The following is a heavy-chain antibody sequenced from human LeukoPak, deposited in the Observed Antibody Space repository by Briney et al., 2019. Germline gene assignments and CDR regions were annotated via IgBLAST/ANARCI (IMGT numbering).Heavy chain of an antibody. CDR1: GYTFTSYG. J-gene: IGHJ4*02. CDR3: AREWLLPNLYYFDY. D-gene: IGHD3-22*01. CDR2: ISAYNGNT. Sequence: ASVKVSCKASGYTFTSYGISWVRQAPGQGLEWMGWISAYNGNTNYAQKLQGRVTMTTDTSTSTAYMELRSLRSDDTAVYYCAREWLLPNLYYFDYWGQGTLVTVSS. V-gene: IGHV1-18*01.